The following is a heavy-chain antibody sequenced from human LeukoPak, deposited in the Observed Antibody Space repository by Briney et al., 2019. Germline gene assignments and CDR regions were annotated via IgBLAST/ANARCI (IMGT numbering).Heavy chain of an antibody. CDR3: DRHLGIQVGFLDN. V-gene: IGHV4-39*01. Sequence: PSETLSLTCTVSGGSMSSSTYCWGWLRQPPVKGLEWIRTIYRSASTSYNTPRKSRITISVDTTKNQFSLKRSTVNAADMAVYYCDRHLGIQVGFLDNWGQGTLVTVSS. J-gene: IGHJ4*02. D-gene: IGHD5-18*01. CDR2: IYRSAST. CDR1: GGSMSSSTYC.